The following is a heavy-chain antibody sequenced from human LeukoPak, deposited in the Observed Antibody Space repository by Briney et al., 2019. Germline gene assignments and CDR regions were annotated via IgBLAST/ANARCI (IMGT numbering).Heavy chain of an antibody. CDR3: ARQELVFLTGYYNGAFDI. Sequence: GGSLRLSCAASGFTFSSYAMSWVRQAPGKGLEWVSAISGSGGSTYYADSVKGRFTISRDNSKNTLYLQMNSLRAEDTAVYYCARQELVFLTGYYNGAFDIWGQGTMVTVSS. J-gene: IGHJ3*02. CDR1: GFTFSSYA. D-gene: IGHD3-9*01. CDR2: ISGSGGST. V-gene: IGHV3-23*01.